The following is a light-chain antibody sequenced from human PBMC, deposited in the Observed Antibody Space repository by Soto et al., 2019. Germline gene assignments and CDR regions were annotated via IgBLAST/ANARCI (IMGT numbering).Light chain of an antibody. CDR3: QQYASPPVT. V-gene: IGKV2D-29*01. J-gene: IGKJ1*01. CDR2: DAS. Sequence: DIVMTQTPLSLSVSPGQPASISCKSSQSLLHTDGKTYLSWYLQKPGQPPQLLIYDASYRATGISDRFSGSGSGTDFTLTISRLEPEDFAVYFCQQYASPPVTFGQGTRVEIK. CDR1: QSLLHTDGKTY.